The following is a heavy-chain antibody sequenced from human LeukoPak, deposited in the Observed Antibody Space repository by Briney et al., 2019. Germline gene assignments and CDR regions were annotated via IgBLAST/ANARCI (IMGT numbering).Heavy chain of an antibody. CDR3: ARLADSGSCSAFDI. CDR1: GGSISSSSYY. J-gene: IGHJ3*02. CDR2: IYYSGST. V-gene: IGHV4-39*01. Sequence: SETLSLTCTVSGGSISSSSYYWGWIRQPPGKGLEWIGSIYYSGSTYYNPSLKSRVTISVDTSKNQFSLKLSSVTAADTAVYYCARLADSGSCSAFDIWGQGTMVTVSS. D-gene: IGHD1-26*01.